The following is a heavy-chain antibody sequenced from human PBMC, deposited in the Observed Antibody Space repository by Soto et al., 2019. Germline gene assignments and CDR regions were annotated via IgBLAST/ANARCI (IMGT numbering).Heavy chain of an antibody. V-gene: IGHV3-23*01. CDR2: ISGSGVST. CDR1: GFTFSSYA. Sequence: EVQLLESGGGLVQPGGSLRLSCAASGFTFSSYAMSWVRQAPGKGLEWVSAISGSGVSTYYADSVKGRFTISRDNSKNTLYLQMNRLRAEDTAVYYCAKFARMIVVVTEPLVDSWGQGTLVTVSS. D-gene: IGHD3-22*01. CDR3: AKFARMIVVVTEPLVDS. J-gene: IGHJ5*01.